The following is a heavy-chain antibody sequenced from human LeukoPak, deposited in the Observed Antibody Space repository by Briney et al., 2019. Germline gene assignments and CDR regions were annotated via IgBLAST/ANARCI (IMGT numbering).Heavy chain of an antibody. CDR1: GGSTSSYY. J-gene: IGHJ4*02. CDR2: IHYSGST. Sequence: PSETLSLTCTAPGGSTSSYYWSWIRQPPGKGLEWIGDIHYSGSTNYNPSLKSRVTISVDTSKNQFSLKLTSVTAADTAVYYCARWGSYSSSSTFGYWGQGTLVTVSS. CDR3: ARWGSYSSSSTFGY. D-gene: IGHD6-6*01. V-gene: IGHV4-59*01.